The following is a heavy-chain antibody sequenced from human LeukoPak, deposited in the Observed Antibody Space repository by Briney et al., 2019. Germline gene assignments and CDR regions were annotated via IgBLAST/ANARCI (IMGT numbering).Heavy chain of an antibody. D-gene: IGHD3-16*02. V-gene: IGHV1-2*02. CDR3: ARADLRPTYDYVWGSYRYGYFDY. CDR2: ISRNSGGT. J-gene: IGHJ4*02. CDR1: GYTFTGYC. Sequence: ASVKVSCKASGYTFTGYCMHWVRQAPGKGLEWMGWISRNSGGTNYAQKFKGRITMTRGTSISTVYMELSRLTSAATAVYYCARADLRPTYDYVWGSYRYGYFDYWGQGTLVTVSS.